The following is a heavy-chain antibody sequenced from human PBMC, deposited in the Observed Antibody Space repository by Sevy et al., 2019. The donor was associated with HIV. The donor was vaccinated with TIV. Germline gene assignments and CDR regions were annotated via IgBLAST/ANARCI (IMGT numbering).Heavy chain of an antibody. CDR3: ARSSGIVGAPGAFDI. J-gene: IGHJ3*02. CDR1: GYTFTSYG. D-gene: IGHD1-26*01. Sequence: ASVKVSCKASGYTFTSYGISWVRRAPGQGLEWMGWISAYNGNTNYAQKLQGRVTMTTDTSTSTAYMELRSLRSDDTAVYYCARSSGIVGAPGAFDIWGQGTMVTVSS. CDR2: ISAYNGNT. V-gene: IGHV1-18*01.